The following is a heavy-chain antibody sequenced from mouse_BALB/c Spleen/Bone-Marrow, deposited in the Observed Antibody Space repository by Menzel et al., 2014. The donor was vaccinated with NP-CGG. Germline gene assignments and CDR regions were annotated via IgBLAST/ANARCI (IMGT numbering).Heavy chain of an antibody. CDR3: AREGYASAAWFAY. J-gene: IGHJ3*01. CDR2: INTYSGNT. V-gene: IGHV1-67*01. Sequence: QVQLQQSGPELVRPGVSVKISLKGSGYTFTDYAMHWVKQSHAKSLEWIGVINTYSGNTNYNQNFKGKATMTVDKSSSTAFMELDRLPYEDSAIYYCAREGYASAAWFAYWGQGTLVTVSA. CDR1: GYTFTDYA. D-gene: IGHD1-1*01.